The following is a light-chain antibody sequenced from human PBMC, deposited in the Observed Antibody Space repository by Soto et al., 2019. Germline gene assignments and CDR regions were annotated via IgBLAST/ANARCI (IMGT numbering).Light chain of an antibody. V-gene: IGKV3-20*01. Sequence: EIVLTQSPATLSLSPGERATLSCRASQSVSSYLAWYQQKPGRAPRLLIYGASSRATGIPDRFSGSGSGTDFTLTISRLEPEDFAVYYCQQYGSSLFTFGQGTRLEIK. CDR3: QQYGSSLFT. J-gene: IGKJ5*01. CDR2: GAS. CDR1: QSVSSY.